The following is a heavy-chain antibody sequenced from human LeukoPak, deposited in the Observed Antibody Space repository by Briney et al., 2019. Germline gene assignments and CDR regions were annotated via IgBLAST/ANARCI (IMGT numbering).Heavy chain of an antibody. J-gene: IGHJ3*01. V-gene: IGHV3-74*01. CDR1: GFTFSSYA. CDR3: ARDFLHPGG. CDR2: INTDGSST. D-gene: IGHD3-10*01. Sequence: GGSLRLSCAASGFTFSSYAMNWVRQAPGKGLVWVSRINTDGSSTSYVDSVKGRFTISRDNAKNTLYLQMNSLRAEDTAVYYCARDFLHPGGWGQGTMVTVSS.